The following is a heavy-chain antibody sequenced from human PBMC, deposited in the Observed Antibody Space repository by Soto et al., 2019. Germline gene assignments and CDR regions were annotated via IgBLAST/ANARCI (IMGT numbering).Heavy chain of an antibody. J-gene: IGHJ6*02. CDR1: GYNFTRFG. D-gene: IGHD6-13*01. CDR2: MGAHSGHR. Sequence: QFQLVQSGAEVKKPGASVRVSCKASGYNFTRFGMPWVRQAPGQGLEWMGWMGAHSGHRRQAPRFQGRLTMTTDASLSTAYIDLRSLRSDDSALYYCWREAQQQAQEEYYQFNGMDVWAQGTMVIVPS. CDR3: WREAQQQAQEEYYQFNGMDV. V-gene: IGHV1-18*01.